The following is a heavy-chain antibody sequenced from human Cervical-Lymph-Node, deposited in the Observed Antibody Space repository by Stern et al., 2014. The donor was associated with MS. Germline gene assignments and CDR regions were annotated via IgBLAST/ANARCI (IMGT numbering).Heavy chain of an antibody. D-gene: IGHD3-22*01. CDR1: GFTFSSYS. J-gene: IGHJ4*02. CDR2: ISSSSSTI. Sequence: EVQLVESGGGLVQPGGSLRLSCAASGFTFSSYSMNWVRQAPGKGLEWVSYISSSSSTIYYADSVKGRFTISRDNAKNSLYLQMNSLRAEDTAVYYCARDVGPHYYDSSGYYDYWGQGTLVTVSS. V-gene: IGHV3-48*01. CDR3: ARDVGPHYYDSSGYYDY.